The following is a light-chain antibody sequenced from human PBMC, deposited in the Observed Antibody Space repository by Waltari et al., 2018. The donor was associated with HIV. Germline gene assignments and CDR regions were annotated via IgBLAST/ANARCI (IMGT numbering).Light chain of an antibody. Sequence: EIVLTQSPATLSLSPGERATLSCRASQSVSSYLAWYQQKPGQAPRLLIYDASNRATGIPARFSGSGSGTDFTLTISSLEPEDFAVYDCQQRINWPLTFGPGTKVDIK. CDR1: QSVSSY. V-gene: IGKV3-11*01. CDR2: DAS. J-gene: IGKJ3*01. CDR3: QQRINWPLT.